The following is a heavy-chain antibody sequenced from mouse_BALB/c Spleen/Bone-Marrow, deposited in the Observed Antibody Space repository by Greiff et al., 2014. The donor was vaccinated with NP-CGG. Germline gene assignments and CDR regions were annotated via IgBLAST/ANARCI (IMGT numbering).Heavy chain of an antibody. Sequence: QLKGSGGGLVQPGGARKLSCAASGFTFSSFGMHWGRQAPEKGLEWVAYISSGSSTIYYADTVKGRFTISRDNPKNTLFLQMTSLRSEDTAMYYCARLRRYYGYFDYWGQGTTLTVSS. CDR1: GFTFSSFG. CDR3: ARLRRYYGYFDY. CDR2: ISSGSSTI. D-gene: IGHD1-1*01. V-gene: IGHV5-17*02. J-gene: IGHJ2*01.